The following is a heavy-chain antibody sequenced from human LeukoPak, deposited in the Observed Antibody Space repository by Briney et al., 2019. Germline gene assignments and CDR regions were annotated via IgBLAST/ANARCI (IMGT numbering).Heavy chain of an antibody. V-gene: IGHV3-21*01. CDR1: GFTVSSNY. D-gene: IGHD6-19*01. Sequence: GGSLRLSCAASGFTVSSNYMTWVRQAPGKGLEWVSSISSSSSYRYYADSVKGRFTISRDNAKNSLYLQMNSLRAEDTAVYYCARASAVAGTRHYWGQGTLVTVSS. J-gene: IGHJ4*02. CDR3: ARASAVAGTRHY. CDR2: ISSSSSYR.